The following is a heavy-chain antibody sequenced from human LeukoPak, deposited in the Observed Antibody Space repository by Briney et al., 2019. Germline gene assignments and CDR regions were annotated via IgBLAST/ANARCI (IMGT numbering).Heavy chain of an antibody. CDR3: ARGGKNLWSGYYRRMYYFDY. V-gene: IGHV4-34*01. CDR2: INHSGST. D-gene: IGHD3-3*01. Sequence: PSETLSLTCAVYGGSFSGYYWSWIRQPPGKGLEWIGEINHSGSTNYNPSLKSRVTISVDTSKNQFPLKLSSVTAADTAVYYCARGGKNLWSGYYRRMYYFDYWGQGTLVTVSS. CDR1: GGSFSGYY. J-gene: IGHJ4*02.